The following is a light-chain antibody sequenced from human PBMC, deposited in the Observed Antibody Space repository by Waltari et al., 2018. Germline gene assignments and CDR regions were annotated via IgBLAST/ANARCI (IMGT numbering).Light chain of an antibody. J-gene: IGLJ3*02. CDR2: GKD. Sequence: SSELTQDPAVSVALGPTVRIPCQGDSLRTSYASWYQLKPGQAPVLVIYGKDKRPSGIPDRISGYSSGATSSLTITGAQAEDEADYYCSSRNGRANQVVFAGGTKVTVL. CDR3: SSRNGRANQVV. V-gene: IGLV3-19*01. CDR1: SLRTSY.